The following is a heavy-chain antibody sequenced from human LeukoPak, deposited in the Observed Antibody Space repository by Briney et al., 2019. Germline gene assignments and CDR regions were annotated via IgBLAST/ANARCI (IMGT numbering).Heavy chain of an antibody. CDR3: SRDFGNYFDY. Sequence: GVSLRLSCAASGFTFSSYWMSWVRQAPGKGLEWVANIKQDGSEKYYVDSVKGRFTISRDNAKNSLYLQMNSMRAEYTAVYYWSRDFGNYFDYWGQGTLVTVSS. CDR2: IKQDGSEK. D-gene: IGHD3-10*01. CDR1: GFTFSSYW. J-gene: IGHJ4*02. V-gene: IGHV3-7*01.